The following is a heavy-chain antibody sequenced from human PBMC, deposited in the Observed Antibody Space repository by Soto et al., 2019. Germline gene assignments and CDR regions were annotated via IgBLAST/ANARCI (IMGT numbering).Heavy chain of an antibody. D-gene: IGHD1-7*01. V-gene: IGHV3-21*01. J-gene: IGHJ5*02. Sequence: GGSLRLSCAASGFTFSNYNMNWVRQAPGKGLEWVSSITSHGYIYYADSVKGRFTISRDNAKNSLYLQMSSLRADDTAVYYCARTLLMGKFNYDYFDPWGQGTLVTVSS. CDR1: GFTFSNYN. CDR2: ITSHGYI. CDR3: ARTLLMGKFNYDYFDP.